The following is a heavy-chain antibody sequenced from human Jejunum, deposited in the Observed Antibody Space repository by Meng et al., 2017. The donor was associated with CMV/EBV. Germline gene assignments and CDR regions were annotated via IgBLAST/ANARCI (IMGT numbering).Heavy chain of an antibody. CDR2: ISGSSTVT. CDR3: TRDPRACDY. V-gene: IGHV3-11*05. J-gene: IGHJ4*02. Sequence: GRVGESGGGLAGPGGSLRRPCKAFGLSFSDYYMTWIRHTPGKGPEWLAYISGSSTVTNYADSVKGRFTISRDNVNNLLYLQMNSLRADDTAVYYCTRDPRACDYWGQGTLVTVSS. CDR1: GLSFSDYY.